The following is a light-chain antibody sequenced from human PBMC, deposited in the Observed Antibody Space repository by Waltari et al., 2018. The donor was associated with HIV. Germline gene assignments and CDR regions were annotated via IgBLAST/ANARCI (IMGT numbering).Light chain of an antibody. J-gene: IGKJ5*01. CDR1: QSVSSY. CDR3: QQRSNWPPEIT. V-gene: IGKV3-11*01. CDR2: DAS. Sequence: ELVLTQSPATLCLSPGERATLSCRASQSVSSYLAWYQQKPGQAPRLLIDDASHRATGIPARFSGSGSGTDFTRTISSLEPEDFAVYYCQQRSNWPPEITFGQGTRLEIK.